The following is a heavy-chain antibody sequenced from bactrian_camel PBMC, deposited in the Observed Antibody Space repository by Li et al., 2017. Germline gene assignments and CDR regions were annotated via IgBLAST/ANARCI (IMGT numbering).Heavy chain of an antibody. V-gene: IGHV3S1*01. CDR3: GNPPVLTSSYASGRPDY. CDR2: LYTGGGET. D-gene: IGHD1*01. J-gene: IGHJ4*01. CDR1: GITYRGPC. Sequence: HVQLVESGGGSVQAEGSLRLSCVGSGITYRGPCMGWYRQTPGRSREGVATLYTGGGETDYADSVKGRFTISRDNAKNMLYLQLDALKTEDTAMYFCGNPPVLTSSYASGRPDYWGQGTQVTVS.